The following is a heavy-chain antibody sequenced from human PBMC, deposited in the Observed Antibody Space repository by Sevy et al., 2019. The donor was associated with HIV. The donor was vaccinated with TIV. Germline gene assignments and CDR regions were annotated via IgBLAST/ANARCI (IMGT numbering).Heavy chain of an antibody. CDR2: ISSRSSYI. J-gene: IGHJ3*02. D-gene: IGHD6-13*01. CDR1: GFIFSDYD. V-gene: IGHV3-21*05. CDR3: ARGGSSSSWPDAFDI. Sequence: GGSLRLSCAASGFIFSDYDMNWVRQAPGKGLEWISVISSRSSYIYYADSVKGRFTISRDNAKNSLYLQMNSLRAEDTAVYYCARGGSSSSWPDAFDIWGQGTMVTVSS.